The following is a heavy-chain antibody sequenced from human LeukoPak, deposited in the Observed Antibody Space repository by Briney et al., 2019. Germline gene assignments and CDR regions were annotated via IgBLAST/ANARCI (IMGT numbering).Heavy chain of an antibody. V-gene: IGHV4-38-2*01. D-gene: IGHD3-10*01. CDR2: IYYSGST. Sequence: SETLSLTCAVSGYSISSGYYWGWIRPPPGKGLEWIGSIYYSGSTYYNPSLKSRVTISVDTSKNQFSLKLSSVTAADTAVYYCARPPAGYYGSGSRTRYNWFDPWGQGTLVTVSS. CDR3: ARPPAGYYGSGSRTRYNWFDP. CDR1: GYSISSGYY. J-gene: IGHJ5*02.